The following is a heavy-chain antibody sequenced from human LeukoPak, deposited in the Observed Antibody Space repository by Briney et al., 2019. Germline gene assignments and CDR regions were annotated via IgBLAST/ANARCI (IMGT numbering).Heavy chain of an antibody. CDR1: GYTFTDYY. Sequence: ASVKVSCKASGYTFTDYYIHWVRQAPGQGLEWMGWINPNSGDTNYAHNFQGRVTVTRHTSISTTYMELSSLRSDDTAIYYCARGPQGVRGVTGWFDPWGQGTLVTVSS. J-gene: IGHJ5*02. D-gene: IGHD3-10*01. V-gene: IGHV1-2*02. CDR3: ARGPQGVRGVTGWFDP. CDR2: INPNSGDT.